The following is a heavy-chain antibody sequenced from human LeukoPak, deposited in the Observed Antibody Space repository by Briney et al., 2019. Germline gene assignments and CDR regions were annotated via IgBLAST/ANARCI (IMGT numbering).Heavy chain of an antibody. CDR2: IWYDGSNK. D-gene: IGHD2-2*01. CDR3: ARDPVVPAASLLFDY. V-gene: IGHV3-33*01. CDR1: GFTFSSYG. Sequence: GGSLRLSCAASGFTFSSYGMHWVRQAPGKGLEWVAVIWYDGSNKYYADSVKGRFTISRDNSKNTLYLQMNSLRAEDTAVYYCARDPVVPAASLLFDYWGQGTLVTVSS. J-gene: IGHJ4*02.